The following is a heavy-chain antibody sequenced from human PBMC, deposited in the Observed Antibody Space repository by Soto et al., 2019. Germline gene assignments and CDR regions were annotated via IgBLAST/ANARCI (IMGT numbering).Heavy chain of an antibody. V-gene: IGHV4-31*03. D-gene: IGHD3-3*01. J-gene: IGHJ5*02. Sequence: PSETLSLTCTVSGGSISSGGYYWSWIRQHPGKGLEWIGYIYYSGSTYYNPSLKSRVTISVDTSKNQFSLKLSSVTAADTAVYYCARYSHRRYDFWSGYINWFDPWGQGTLVTVSS. CDR1: GGSISSGGYY. CDR2: IYYSGST. CDR3: ARYSHRRYDFWSGYINWFDP.